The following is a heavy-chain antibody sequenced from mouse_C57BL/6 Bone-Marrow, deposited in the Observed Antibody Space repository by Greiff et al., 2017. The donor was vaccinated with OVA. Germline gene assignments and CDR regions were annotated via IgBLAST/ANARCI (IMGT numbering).Heavy chain of an antibody. Sequence: VQLQQSRPELVKPGASVKIPCKASGYTFTDYNMDWVKQSHGKSLEWIGDINPNNGGTIYNQKFKGKATLTVDKSSSTAYMELRSLTSEDTAVYYCARGPLLRYWYFDVWGTGTTVTVSA. CDR1: GYTFTDYN. D-gene: IGHD1-2*01. CDR2: INPNNGGT. V-gene: IGHV1-18*01. CDR3: ARGPLLRYWYFDV. J-gene: IGHJ1*03.